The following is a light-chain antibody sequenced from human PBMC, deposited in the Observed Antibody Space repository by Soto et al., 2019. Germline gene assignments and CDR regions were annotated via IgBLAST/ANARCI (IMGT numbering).Light chain of an antibody. CDR1: SSDIGGYNY. J-gene: IGLJ1*01. CDR2: DVS. Sequence: QAVVTQPRSVSGSPGQSVTISCTGTSSDIGGYNYVSWYQQHPDKAPKLMIYDVSKRPSGVPDRFSGSKSGNTASLTISGLQAEDEADYYCCSYAGNYYVFGTGTKVTVL. CDR3: CSYAGNYYV. V-gene: IGLV2-11*01.